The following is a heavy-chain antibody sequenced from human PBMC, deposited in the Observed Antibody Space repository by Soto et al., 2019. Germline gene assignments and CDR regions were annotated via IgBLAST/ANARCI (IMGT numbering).Heavy chain of an antibody. Sequence: QVQVVQSGVKVRRPGSSGKVSCKASGDTFKNCVISWVRQAPGQGLEWMGGIIPLFGTTDFAQRFQGRLTITTDESTTTAYMELSRLRSEDTATYYCAAELGFGKLSVVWGQGTTVIVSS. J-gene: IGHJ6*02. D-gene: IGHD3-10*01. CDR3: AAELGFGKLSVV. V-gene: IGHV1-69*01. CDR1: GDTFKNCV. CDR2: IIPLFGTT.